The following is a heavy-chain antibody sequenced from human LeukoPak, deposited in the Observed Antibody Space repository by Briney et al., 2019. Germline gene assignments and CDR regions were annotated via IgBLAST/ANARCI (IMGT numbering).Heavy chain of an antibody. CDR3: AKTHGPYCSGGTCPDHYYYMDV. D-gene: IGHD2-15*01. CDR2: ISGSGGST. Sequence: GGSLRLSCAVSGFTFSSYAMSWVRQAPGEGLEWVIAISGSGGSTYYADSVKGRFTISRDNSQNTLYVQMNSLRVEATAIYYCAKTHGPYCSGGTCPDHYYYMDVWGKGTTVTVSS. CDR1: GFTFSSYA. V-gene: IGHV3-23*01. J-gene: IGHJ6*03.